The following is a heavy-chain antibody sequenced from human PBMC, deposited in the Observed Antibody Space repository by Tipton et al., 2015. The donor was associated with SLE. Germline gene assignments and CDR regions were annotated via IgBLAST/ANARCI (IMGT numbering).Heavy chain of an antibody. CDR2: IIPLFGTA. CDR1: RGTFSNYA. J-gene: IGHJ6*03. D-gene: IGHD7-27*01. Sequence: QVQLVQSGAEVKKPGSSVKVSCKASRGTFSNYAFSWVRQAPGQGLEWMGGIIPLFGTANYAQKVQGRVTITADKSTSTVYMELNSLRSEDTSIYYCARDRGELGIRGDYNYYYMDVWGKGTTVTVSS. V-gene: IGHV1-69*06. CDR3: ARDRGELGIRGDYNYYYMDV.